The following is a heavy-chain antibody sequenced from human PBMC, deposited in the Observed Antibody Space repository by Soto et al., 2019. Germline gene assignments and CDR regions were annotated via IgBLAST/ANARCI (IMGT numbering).Heavy chain of an antibody. D-gene: IGHD2-15*01. J-gene: IGHJ4*02. CDR2: ISAYNGNT. CDR3: ARIWLSDYWGKGTLVTVSSGKDISADKSISAAYLQWSSLMASDTAMYYCGVRPNHFDY. Sequence: ASVKVSCKASGYTFTSYGISWVRQAPGQGLEWMGWISAYNGNTNYAQKLQGRVTMTTDTSTSTAYMELRSLRSDDTAVYYCARIWLSDYWGKGTLVTVSSGKDISADKSISAAYLQWSSLMASDTAMYYCGVRPNHFDYWGQGTLVTVSS. CDR1: GYTFTSYG. V-gene: IGHV1-18*01.